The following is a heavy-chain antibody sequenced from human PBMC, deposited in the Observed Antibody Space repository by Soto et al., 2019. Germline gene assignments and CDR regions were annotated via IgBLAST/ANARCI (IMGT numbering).Heavy chain of an antibody. D-gene: IGHD1-26*01. CDR2: IYWDDDV. Sequence: QITLKESGPSLIKPTQTLTLTCTFSGFSLSTSGVGVGWIRQPPGKALEWLALIYWDDDVRYSPSLNSRLTVTKDTSKNQELLTMTNMDPVDTATYYCARSRYSNAWYHKATFDFWGQGTLVSVSS. V-gene: IGHV2-5*02. J-gene: IGHJ4*02. CDR3: ARSRYSNAWYHKATFDF. CDR1: GFSLSTSGVG.